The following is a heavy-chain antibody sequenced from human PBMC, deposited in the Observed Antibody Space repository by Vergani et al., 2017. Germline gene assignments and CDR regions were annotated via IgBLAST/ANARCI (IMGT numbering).Heavy chain of an antibody. CDR2: IWYDGSNK. V-gene: IGHV3-33*06. CDR3: AKERIAVADLDG. CDR1: GFTFSSYG. D-gene: IGHD6-19*01. J-gene: IGHJ4*02. Sequence: QVQLVESGGGLVQPGRSLRLSCAASGFTFSSYGMHWVRQAPGKGLEWVAVIWYDGSNKYYADSVKGRFTISRDNTKNTLHLQMNSLRAEDTAVYYCAKERIAVADLDGGGQGRLVTVSS.